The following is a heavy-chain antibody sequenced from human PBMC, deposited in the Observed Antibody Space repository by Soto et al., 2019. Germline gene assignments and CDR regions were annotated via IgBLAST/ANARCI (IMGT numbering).Heavy chain of an antibody. CDR3: EAGIMASTILFLHDY. D-gene: IGHD1-26*01. V-gene: IGHV3-53*01. Sequence: GGSLRLSCEVSGFSVTANYMSWVRQAPGKGLEWVSVIYSGGSTYYIDSVKGRFSISRDISKNTLYLQMNSLRAEDTAVYYCEAGIMASTILFLHDYWGQGTLVTVSS. CDR1: GFSVTANY. J-gene: IGHJ4*02. CDR2: IYSGGST.